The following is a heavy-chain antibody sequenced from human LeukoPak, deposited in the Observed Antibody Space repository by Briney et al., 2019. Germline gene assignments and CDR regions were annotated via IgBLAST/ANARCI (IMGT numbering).Heavy chain of an antibody. CDR2: ISGSGGST. J-gene: IGHJ4*02. CDR3: AKSPRSSWYPGYFDY. V-gene: IGHV3-23*01. Sequence: GGSLRLSCAASGFTFRNYAMSWVRQTPGKGLEWVSTISGSGGSTYYVDSVKGRFTISRDSSKNTVYLQMNSLRAEETAVYYCAKSPRSSWYPGYFDYWGQGTLVTVSS. CDR1: GFTFRNYA. D-gene: IGHD6-13*01.